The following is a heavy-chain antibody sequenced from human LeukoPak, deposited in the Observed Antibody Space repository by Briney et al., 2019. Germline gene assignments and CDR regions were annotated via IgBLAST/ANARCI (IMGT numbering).Heavy chain of an antibody. CDR2: INPNSGGT. Sequence: ASVKVSCKASGYTFTGYYMHWVRQAPGQGLEWMGWINPNSGGTNYAQKFQGRVTMTRDTSISTAYMELSRLRSDDTAVYYCARAGNWNYARGDNWFDPWGQGTLVTVSS. D-gene: IGHD1-7*01. V-gene: IGHV1-2*02. CDR3: ARAGNWNYARGDNWFDP. CDR1: GYTFTGYY. J-gene: IGHJ5*02.